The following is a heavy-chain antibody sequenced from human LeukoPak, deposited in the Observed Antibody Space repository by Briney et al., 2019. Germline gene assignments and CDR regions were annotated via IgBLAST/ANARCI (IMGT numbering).Heavy chain of an antibody. CDR3: ARAVGIVVVVVATLDY. J-gene: IGHJ4*02. Sequence: GASVKVSCKASGYTFTSYYMHWVRQAPGQGLEWMGIINPSGGSTNYAQKFQGRVTMTRDTSTSTVYMELSGLRSEDTAVYYCARAVGIVVVVVATLDYWGQGTLVTVSS. V-gene: IGHV1-46*01. D-gene: IGHD2-15*01. CDR1: GYTFTSYY. CDR2: INPSGGST.